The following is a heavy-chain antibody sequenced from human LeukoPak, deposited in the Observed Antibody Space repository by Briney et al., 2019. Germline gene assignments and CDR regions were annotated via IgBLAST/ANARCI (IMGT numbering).Heavy chain of an antibody. CDR3: ARVSSGVYFDY. V-gene: IGHV4-59*01. CDR1: GGSISSYY. CDR2: IYYSRST. Sequence: PSETLSLTCTVSGGSISSYYWSWIRQPPGKGLELIGYIYYSRSTNYNPSLKSRVTISVDTSKNQFSLKLSSVTAADTAVYYCARVSSGVYFDYWGQGTLVTVSS. J-gene: IGHJ4*02. D-gene: IGHD2-15*01.